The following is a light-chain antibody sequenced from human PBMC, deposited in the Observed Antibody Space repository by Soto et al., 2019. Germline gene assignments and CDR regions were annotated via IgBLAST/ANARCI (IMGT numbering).Light chain of an antibody. Sequence: IVMTQSPATLSVSPGERATLSCRASQSVSNNLAWYQQKPGQAPRLLIYFASTRATGIPARFSGSGSGTEFTLASSNLHSEDFAVYYCQQNNKGNLTFGGATKV. CDR1: QSVSNN. V-gene: IGKV3-15*01. CDR2: FAS. J-gene: IGKJ4*02. CDR3: QQNNKGNLT.